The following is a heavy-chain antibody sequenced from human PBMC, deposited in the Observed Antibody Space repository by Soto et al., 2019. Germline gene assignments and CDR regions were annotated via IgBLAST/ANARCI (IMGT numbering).Heavy chain of an antibody. V-gene: IGHV1-18*04. J-gene: IGHJ6*02. D-gene: IGHD3-3*01. CDR1: GYTFTSYG. CDR2: ISAYNGNT. CDR3: ARSTIFGVVITNYYYYGMDV. Sequence: ASVKVSCKASGYTFTSYGISWVRQAPGQGLGWMGWISAYNGNTNYAQKLQGRVTTTTDTSTSTAYMELRSLRSDDTAVYYCARSTIFGVVITNYYYYGMDVWGQGTTVTVSS.